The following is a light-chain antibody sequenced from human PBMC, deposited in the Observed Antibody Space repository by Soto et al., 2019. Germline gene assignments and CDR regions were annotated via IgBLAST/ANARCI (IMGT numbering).Light chain of an antibody. CDR2: SNN. CDR1: SSNIGSNT. J-gene: IGLJ3*02. CDR3: AAWDDSRNGV. Sequence: QSVLTQPPSASGTPGQRVTISCSGSSSNIGSNTVNWYQQLPGTAPKLLIFSNNQRPSGVPDRFSGSKSDTSASLAISGLQSEDEADYYCAAWDDSRNGVFGGGTKLTVL. V-gene: IGLV1-44*01.